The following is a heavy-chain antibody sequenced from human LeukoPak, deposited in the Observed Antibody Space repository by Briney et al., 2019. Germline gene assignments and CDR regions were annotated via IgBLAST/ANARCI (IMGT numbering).Heavy chain of an antibody. Sequence: PSETLSLTCTVSGGSISSGGYYWSWIRQPPGKGLEWIGYIYYSGSTYYNPSLKSRVTISVDTSKNQFSLKLSSVTAADTAVYYCARDLACSSTSCYYFDYWGQGTLVTVSS. CDR3: ARDLACSSTSCYYFDY. D-gene: IGHD2-2*01. J-gene: IGHJ4*02. V-gene: IGHV4-30-4*01. CDR2: IYYSGST. CDR1: GGSISSGGYY.